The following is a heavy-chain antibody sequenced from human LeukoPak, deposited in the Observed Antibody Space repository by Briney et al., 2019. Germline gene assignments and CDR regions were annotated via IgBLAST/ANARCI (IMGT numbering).Heavy chain of an antibody. CDR3: ARETRLGEFL. CDR1: GGSFSGYY. Sequence: SETLSLTCAVYGGSFSGYYWSWIRQPPGKGLEWIGEINHSGSTNYNPSLKSRVTISVDTSKNQFSLKLSSVTAADTAVYYCARETRLGEFLWGQGTLVTVSS. V-gene: IGHV4-34*01. CDR2: INHSGST. J-gene: IGHJ4*02. D-gene: IGHD3-16*01.